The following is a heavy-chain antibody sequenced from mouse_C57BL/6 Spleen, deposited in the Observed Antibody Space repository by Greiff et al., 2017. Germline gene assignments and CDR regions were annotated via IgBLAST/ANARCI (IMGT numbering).Heavy chain of an antibody. CDR1: GYTFTSYG. CDR2: IDPNSGGT. V-gene: IGHV1-72*01. J-gene: IGHJ4*01. D-gene: IGHD2-5*01. CDR3: ARTYYSNYEGAMDY. Sequence: QVQLQQSGAELARPGASVKLSCKASGYTFTSYGISWVKQRTGRGLEWLGRIDPNSGGTKYNEKFKSKATLTVDKPSSTAYMQLSSLTSEDSAVYYCARTYYSNYEGAMDYWGQGTSVTVSS.